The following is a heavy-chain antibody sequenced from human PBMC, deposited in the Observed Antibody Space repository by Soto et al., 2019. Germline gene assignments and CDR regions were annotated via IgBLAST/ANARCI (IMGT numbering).Heavy chain of an antibody. V-gene: IGHV7-4-1*01. CDR2: INTNTGNP. J-gene: IGHJ6*02. CDR1: GYTFTSYA. Sequence: QVQLVQSGSELKKPGASVKVSCKASGYTFTSYAMNWVRQAPGQGLAWMGWINTNTGNPTYAQGFTGRFVFPLATAVSTAYLQICSLTAEDTAVYYGARDLSGPLLEWLLSQQTYYYYGMDVWGQGTTVTVSS. CDR3: ARDLSGPLLEWLLSQQTYYYYGMDV. D-gene: IGHD3-3*01.